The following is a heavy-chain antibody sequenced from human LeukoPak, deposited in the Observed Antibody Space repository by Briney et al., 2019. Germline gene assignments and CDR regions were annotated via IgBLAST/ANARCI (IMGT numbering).Heavy chain of an antibody. CDR3: ARDPQSSQQLLSY. CDR1: GFTVSCNY. D-gene: IGHD6-13*01. CDR2: IYKDGST. J-gene: IGHJ4*02. Sequence: PGGSLRLSCAASGFTVSCNYLTWVRQAPGKGLEWVSIIYKDGSTFYADSVKGRFTISRDNSRNTLYLQMNGLRADDTAFYYCARDPQSSQQLLSYWGQGTLVTVSS. V-gene: IGHV3-53*01.